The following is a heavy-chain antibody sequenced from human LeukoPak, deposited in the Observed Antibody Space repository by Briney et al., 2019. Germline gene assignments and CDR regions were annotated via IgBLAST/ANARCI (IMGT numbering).Heavy chain of an antibody. CDR1: GFTFSSYG. CDR3: AKDFDRHCGAECSSGH. V-gene: IGHV3-30*18. Sequence: PGWSLRLSCAASGFTFSSYGMHWVRQAPGKGLEWVALISYDGSNKYYADSVRGRFTISRDISKNTLYLQMNSLRAEDTAVYYCAKDFDRHCGAECSSGHWGQGTLVTVSS. D-gene: IGHD2-21*01. J-gene: IGHJ4*02. CDR2: ISYDGSNK.